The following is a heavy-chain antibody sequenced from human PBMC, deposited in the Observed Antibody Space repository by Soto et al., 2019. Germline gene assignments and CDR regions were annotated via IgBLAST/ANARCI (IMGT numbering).Heavy chain of an antibody. D-gene: IGHD6-13*01. Sequence: EVQLVESGGGLVQPGRSLRLSCVASGFSFDDYAMHWVRQVPGKGLEWVSGITWNSGYKLYADSVKGRFSISRDNAKNSLYLQMNSPRPEDTALYYCAKGGSAALIAAAGTDNLLDPWGQGTLVTVSS. CDR2: ITWNSGYK. CDR1: GFSFDDYA. V-gene: IGHV3-9*01. J-gene: IGHJ5*02. CDR3: AKGGSAALIAAAGTDNLLDP.